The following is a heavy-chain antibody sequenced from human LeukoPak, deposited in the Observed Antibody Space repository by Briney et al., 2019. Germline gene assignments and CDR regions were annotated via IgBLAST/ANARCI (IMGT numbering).Heavy chain of an antibody. Sequence: GGSLRLSCAASGFTFSTYWMIWVRQAPGQGLEWLANINQDGNDKYYVDSVRGRFTISRDNAKRSLYLQMSSLRAEDTAVYFCTSGDYVDYWGQGTLVTVFS. CDR2: INQDGNDK. J-gene: IGHJ4*02. CDR1: GFTFSTYW. CDR3: TSGDYVDY. V-gene: IGHV3-7*03.